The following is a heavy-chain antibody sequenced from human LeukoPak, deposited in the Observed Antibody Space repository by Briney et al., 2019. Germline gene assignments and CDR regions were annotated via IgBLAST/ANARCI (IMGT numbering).Heavy chain of an antibody. J-gene: IGHJ4*02. CDR1: GYSFTDYY. CDR2: INPNSGGT. D-gene: IGHD2-2*01. V-gene: IGHV1-2*02. CDR3: ARSLVVLPFDY. Sequence: EASVKVSCKTSGYSFTDYYMHWVRQAPGQGLEWMGWINPNSGGTNYAQKFQGRVTMTRDTSISTAYMELSRLRSDDTAVYYCARSLVVLPFDYWGQGTLVTVSS.